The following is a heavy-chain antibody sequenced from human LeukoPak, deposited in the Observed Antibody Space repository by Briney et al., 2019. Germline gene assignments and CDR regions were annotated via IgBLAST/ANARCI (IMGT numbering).Heavy chain of an antibody. Sequence: GGSLRLSCAASGFTFTTYAMSWVRQAPGKGLEWVSRIGGSGTSTYYADSVKGRFTISRDNSKNTLYLQMNSLRAEDTAVYYCAKDPYFYWGQGTLVTVSS. CDR3: AKDPYFY. CDR2: IGGSGTST. J-gene: IGHJ4*02. V-gene: IGHV3-23*01. D-gene: IGHD2/OR15-2a*01. CDR1: GFTFTTYA.